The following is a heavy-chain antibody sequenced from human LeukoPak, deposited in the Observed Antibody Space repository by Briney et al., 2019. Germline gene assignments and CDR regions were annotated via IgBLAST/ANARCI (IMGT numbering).Heavy chain of an antibody. V-gene: IGHV1-2*02. CDR3: ARDCGSDCYSLDY. D-gene: IGHD2-21*02. J-gene: IGHJ4*02. Sequence: ASVKVSCKASGYTFSGYYMHWLRQAPGQGLEWMGWINPSNGDTNYAQKFQGRVTMTRDTSISTAYMELSRLGSDDTAVYYCARDCGSDCYSLDYWGQGTLVTVSS. CDR1: GYTFSGYY. CDR2: INPSNGDT.